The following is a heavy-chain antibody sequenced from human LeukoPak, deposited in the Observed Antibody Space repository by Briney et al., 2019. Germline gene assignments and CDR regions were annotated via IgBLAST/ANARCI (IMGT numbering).Heavy chain of an antibody. J-gene: IGHJ4*02. CDR3: ARDFYGDYFGY. D-gene: IGHD4-17*01. CDR2: INAGNNKT. CDR1: GYTFTSYS. V-gene: IGHV1-3*01. Sequence: ASVKVSCKASGYTFTSYSMHWVRQAPGQGLEWMGWINAGNNKTKYSQKFQGRVTITRDTSASTAYLELSSLRSEDTAVYYCARDFYGDYFGYWGQGTLVTVSS.